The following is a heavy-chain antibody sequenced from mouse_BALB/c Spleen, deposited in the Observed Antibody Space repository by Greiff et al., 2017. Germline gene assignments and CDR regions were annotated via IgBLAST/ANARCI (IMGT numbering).Heavy chain of an antibody. Sequence: DVQLQESGPSLVKPSQTLSLTCSVTCDSITSGYWNWIRKFPGNKLEYMGYISYSGSTYYNPSLKSRISITRDTSKNQYYLQLNSVTTEDTATYYCARGGTTATYYAMDYWGQGTSVTVSS. CDR1: CDSITSGY. CDR3: ARGGTTATYYAMDY. CDR2: ISYSGST. V-gene: IGHV3-8*02. D-gene: IGHD1-2*01. J-gene: IGHJ4*01.